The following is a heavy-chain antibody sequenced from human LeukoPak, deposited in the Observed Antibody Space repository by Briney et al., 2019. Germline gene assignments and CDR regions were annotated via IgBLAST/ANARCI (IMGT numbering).Heavy chain of an antibody. J-gene: IGHJ4*02. Sequence: GGPLRLSCAASGFTFSSYSMNWLPQAPGKGLEWGSSISSSSSYIYYADSVKGRFTISRDNAKNSLYLQMSGLRAEDTAVYYCARSVGEDQLHGYYFDYWGQGTLVTVSS. D-gene: IGHD2-2*01. CDR3: ARSVGEDQLHGYYFDY. CDR1: GFTFSSYS. V-gene: IGHV3-21*01. CDR2: ISSSSSYI.